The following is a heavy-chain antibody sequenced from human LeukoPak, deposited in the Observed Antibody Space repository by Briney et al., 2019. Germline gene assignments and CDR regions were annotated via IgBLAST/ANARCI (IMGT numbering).Heavy chain of an antibody. D-gene: IGHD6-19*01. Sequence: PGGSLRLSCAASGFTVSSNYMSWVRQAPGKGLEWVSVIYSGGSTYYADSVKGRFTISRDNSKNTLYLQMNSLRAEDTAVYYCARDGAVAGSRCYFDLWGRGTLVTVSS. CDR1: GFTVSSNY. V-gene: IGHV3-53*01. CDR2: IYSGGST. CDR3: ARDGAVAGSRCYFDL. J-gene: IGHJ2*01.